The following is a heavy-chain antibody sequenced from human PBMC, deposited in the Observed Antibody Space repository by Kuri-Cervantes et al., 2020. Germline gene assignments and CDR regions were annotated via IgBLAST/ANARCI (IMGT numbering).Heavy chain of an antibody. CDR1: GYTFTSYD. V-gene: IGHV1-8*01. J-gene: IGHJ3*02. CDR2: MNPNSGNT. Sequence: GESLKISCKASGYTFTSYDINWVRQATGQGLEWMGWMNPNSGNTGYAQKFQGRVTMTRNTSISTAYMELSSLRSEDTAVYYCAREGPPLYSDAFDIWGQGTMVTVSS. D-gene: IGHD2-8*01. CDR3: AREGPPLYSDAFDI.